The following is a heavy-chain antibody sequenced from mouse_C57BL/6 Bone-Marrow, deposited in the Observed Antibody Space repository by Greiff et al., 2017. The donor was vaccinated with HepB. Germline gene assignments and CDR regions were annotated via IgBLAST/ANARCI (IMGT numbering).Heavy chain of an antibody. D-gene: IGHD1-1*02. CDR1: GFTFTDYY. CDR2: IRNTANGNTT. J-gene: IGHJ4*01. V-gene: IGHV7-3*01. CDR3: SRYDGGCYVPTMDY. Sequence: EVQGVESGGGLVQPGGSLSLSCAASGFTFTDYYMSWVRQPPGKALEWLGIIRNTANGNTTEYSASVKGRLTISRDNSQSILYLQMHALRAEDCATYYSSRYDGGCYVPTMDYWGQGTSVTVSS.